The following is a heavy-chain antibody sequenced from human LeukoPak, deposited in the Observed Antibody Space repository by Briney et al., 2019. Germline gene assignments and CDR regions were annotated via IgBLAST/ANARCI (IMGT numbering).Heavy chain of an antibody. CDR3: RAAADLNDY. V-gene: IGHV3-73*01. Sequence: GGSLKLSCAASGFTFSGSAMHWVRQASGKGPEWLGRIRSKADSYTTAYAASVKGRFMVSRDDSKNPAYLQMNSLKTEDTAVYYCRAAADLNDYWGQGTLVTVSS. D-gene: IGHD6-13*01. CDR2: IRSKADSYTT. J-gene: IGHJ4*02. CDR1: GFTFSGSA.